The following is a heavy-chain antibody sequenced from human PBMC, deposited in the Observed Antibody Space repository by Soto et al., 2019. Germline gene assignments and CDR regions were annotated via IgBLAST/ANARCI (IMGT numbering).Heavy chain of an antibody. CDR3: ARVRPHFHDVVPYEIYP. CDR2: INHSGST. CDR1: GGSFSGYY. D-gene: IGHD2-2*01. V-gene: IGHV4-34*01. J-gene: IGHJ5*02. Sequence: SETLSLTCAVYGGSFSGYYWSWIRQPPGKGLEWIGEINHSGSTNYNPSLKSRVTISVDTSKNQFSLKLSSVTAADTAVYYCARVRPHFHDVVPYEIYPRCQRTPVPVS.